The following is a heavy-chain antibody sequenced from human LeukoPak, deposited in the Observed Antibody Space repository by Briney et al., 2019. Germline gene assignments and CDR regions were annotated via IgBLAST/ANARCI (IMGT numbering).Heavy chain of an antibody. CDR2: IRYDGSNK. CDR1: GFTFSSYG. V-gene: IGHV3-30*02. CDR3: TKYRSGNFDYYPDLDS. J-gene: IGHJ4*02. D-gene: IGHD3-9*01. Sequence: GGSLRLSCAASGFTFSSYGMHWVRQAPGKGLEWVAFIRYDGSNKYYAGPVRGRFTISRDNSKNTLYLQMNSLRTEDTAIYYCTKYRSGNFDYYPDLDSWGQGILVTVSS.